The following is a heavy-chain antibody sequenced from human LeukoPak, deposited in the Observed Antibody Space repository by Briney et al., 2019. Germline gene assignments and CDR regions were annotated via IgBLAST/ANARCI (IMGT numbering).Heavy chain of an antibody. J-gene: IGHJ3*02. CDR3: ASCIAVAGTDDAFDI. D-gene: IGHD6-19*01. CDR1: EYTFTGYY. V-gene: IGHV1-2*02. Sequence: GASVKVSCKASEYTFTGYYMHWVRQAPGQGLEWMGWINPNSGGTNYAQKFQGRVTMTRDTSTSTAYMELSRLRSDDTAVYYCASCIAVAGTDDAFDIWGQGTMVTVSS. CDR2: INPNSGGT.